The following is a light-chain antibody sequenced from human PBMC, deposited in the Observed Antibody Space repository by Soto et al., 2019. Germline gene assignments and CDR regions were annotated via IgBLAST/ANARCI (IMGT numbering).Light chain of an antibody. CDR3: QQYGSSPLS. V-gene: IGKV3-20*01. J-gene: IGKJ4*01. CDR1: QSVSSSY. CDR2: GAS. Sequence: EIVLTQSPGTLSLSPGERATLSCRASQSVSSSYLAWYQQKPGQAPRLLIYGASSRATGIPDRFSGSGSGTVFTFFSSILERVDFAVYYCQQYGSSPLSFGGGIEVEIK.